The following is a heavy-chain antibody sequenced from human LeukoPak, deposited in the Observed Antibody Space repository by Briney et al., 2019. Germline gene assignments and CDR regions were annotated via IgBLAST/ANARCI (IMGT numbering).Heavy chain of an antibody. CDR1: GFTFSSHS. CDR2: ISGSTNYI. CDR3: ARGRRYDFWSEGWFDP. Sequence: PGGSLRLSCAASGFTFSSHSMNWVRQAPGKGLEWVASISGSTNYIYYGDLAKGRFTISRDNAKNSLYLQMNSLRAEDTAVYFCARGRRYDFWSEGWFDPWGQGTLVTVSS. V-gene: IGHV3-21*01. J-gene: IGHJ5*02. D-gene: IGHD3-3*01.